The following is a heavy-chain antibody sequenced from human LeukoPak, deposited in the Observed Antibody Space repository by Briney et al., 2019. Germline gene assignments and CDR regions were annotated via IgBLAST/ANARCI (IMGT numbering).Heavy chain of an antibody. J-gene: IGHJ4*02. Sequence: SVKVSCKASGFTFTSFAVQWVRQSRGQRLEWIGWIVVGSGDTKYTEKFQERVTFTRDMSTTTAYMELSSLRSADTAVYFCAKQAGRGGYFSFLPFDFWGRGTLVTVSS. CDR1: GFTFTSFA. CDR2: IVVGSGDT. CDR3: AKQAGRGGYFSFLPFDF. D-gene: IGHD3-22*01. V-gene: IGHV1-58*01.